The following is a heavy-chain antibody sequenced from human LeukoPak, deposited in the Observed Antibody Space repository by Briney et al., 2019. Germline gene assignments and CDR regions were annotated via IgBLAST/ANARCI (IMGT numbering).Heavy chain of an antibody. CDR1: GFNFNSYG. CDR2: ISGGGGNT. D-gene: IGHD1-26*01. CDR3: SRGGSPPEARGDVFDI. J-gene: IGHJ3*02. Sequence: PGGSLRLSCVASGFNFNSYGMTWVRQAPGKGLEWVSSISGGGGNTYYADSVKGRFTISRDNPKNKVYLQMNSLRAEDTAVYYCSRGGSPPEARGDVFDIWGQGTMVSVSS. V-gene: IGHV3-23*01.